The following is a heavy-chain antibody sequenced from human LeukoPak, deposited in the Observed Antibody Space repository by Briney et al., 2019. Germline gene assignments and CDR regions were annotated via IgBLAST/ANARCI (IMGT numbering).Heavy chain of an antibody. D-gene: IGHD3-9*01. J-gene: IGHJ4*02. CDR1: GFTFNTYA. CDR3: TNQPILAGSIDS. CDR2: INDAGRTT. Sequence: GGSMRLSCATSGFTFNTYAMNWVRQAPGKGLGRVSTINDAGRTTYYADSVKGRFTISRDNSKNTVYLQMNNLRAEDTALYYCTNQPILAGSIDSWGQGTLVTVSS. V-gene: IGHV3-23*01.